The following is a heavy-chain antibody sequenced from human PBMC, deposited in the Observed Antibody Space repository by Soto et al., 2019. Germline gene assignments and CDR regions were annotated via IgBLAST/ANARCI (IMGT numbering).Heavy chain of an antibody. Sequence: QVQLQESGPGLVKPSETLSLPCTVSGGSVSPYYWSWVRPPPGKGLEWIAYIYYDGTTNSNPSLKSRVTISVDTAKNQFSLRRTSVTAADTAGYYCARGRHWLDYWGQGTLLTVSS. CDR1: GGSVSPYY. CDR2: IYYDGTT. D-gene: IGHD6-19*01. CDR3: ARGRHWLDY. J-gene: IGHJ4*02. V-gene: IGHV4-59*02.